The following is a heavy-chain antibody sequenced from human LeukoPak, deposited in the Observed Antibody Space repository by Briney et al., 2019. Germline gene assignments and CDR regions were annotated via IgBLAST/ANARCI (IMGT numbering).Heavy chain of an antibody. Sequence: ASVKVSCKASGGTFSSYAISWVRQAPGQGLEWMGGIIPIFGTANYAQKFQGRVTVTADESTSTAYMELSSLRSEDTAVYYCARLEITTVTTSDYWGQGTLVTVPS. CDR3: ARLEITTVTTSDY. CDR1: GGTFSSYA. V-gene: IGHV1-69*13. CDR2: IIPIFGTA. D-gene: IGHD4-17*01. J-gene: IGHJ4*02.